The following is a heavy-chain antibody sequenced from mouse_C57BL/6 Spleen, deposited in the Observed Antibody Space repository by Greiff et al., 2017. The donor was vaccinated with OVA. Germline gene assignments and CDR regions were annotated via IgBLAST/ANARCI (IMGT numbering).Heavy chain of an antibody. D-gene: IGHD1-3*01. CDR2: IYPGDGDT. J-gene: IGHJ3*01. CDR3: ARDEGSGIFAY. Sequence: QVQLQQSGPELVKPGASVKISCKASGYAFSSSWMNWVKQRPGKGLEWIGRIYPGDGDTNYNGKFKGKATLTADKSSSTAYMQLSSLTSEDSAVCFCARDEGSGIFAYWGQGTLVTVSA. V-gene: IGHV1-82*01. CDR1: GYAFSSSW.